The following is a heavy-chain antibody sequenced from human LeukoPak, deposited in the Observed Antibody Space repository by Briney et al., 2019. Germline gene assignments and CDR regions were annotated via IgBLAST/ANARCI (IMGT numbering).Heavy chain of an antibody. Sequence: GGSLRLSCAASGFTFSSYGMHWVRQAPGKGLEWAAVIWYDGSNKHYADSVKGRFTISRDNSKNTLYLQMNSLRAEDTSVYYFAKDSGIVVVTFYFDYWGQGTLVTVSS. D-gene: IGHD2-21*02. CDR1: GFTFSSYG. J-gene: IGHJ4*02. CDR2: IWYDGSNK. CDR3: AKDSGIVVVTFYFDY. V-gene: IGHV3-33*06.